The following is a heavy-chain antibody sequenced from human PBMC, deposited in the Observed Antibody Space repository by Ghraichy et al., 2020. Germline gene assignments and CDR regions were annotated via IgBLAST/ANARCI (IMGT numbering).Heavy chain of an antibody. D-gene: IGHD4-23*01. Sequence: GGSLRLSCAASGFTFSSYSMNWVRQAPGKGLEWVSSISRSSSYIYYADSVKGRFTISRDNAKNSLYLQMNSLRAEDTAVYYCARDLKRGNSYYFVDYWGQGTLVTVSS. V-gene: IGHV3-21*01. CDR1: GFTFSSYS. CDR3: ARDLKRGNSYYFVDY. CDR2: ISRSSSYI. J-gene: IGHJ4*02.